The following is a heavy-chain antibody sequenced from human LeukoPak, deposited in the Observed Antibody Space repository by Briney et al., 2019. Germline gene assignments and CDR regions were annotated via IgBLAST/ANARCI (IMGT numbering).Heavy chain of an antibody. CDR3: AGIQVNWYGEVTPLSPPNYGMDV. CDR2: ISPYNGNT. V-gene: IGHV1-18*01. D-gene: IGHD3-10*01. J-gene: IGHJ6*02. Sequence: GASVKVSCKASGYTFTDDGISWVRQAPGQGLEWMGWISPYNGNTKYADKVLGRVTMSTDISTTTAYMELRGLRSDDTAVYYCAGIQVNWYGEVTPLSPPNYGMDVWGQGTTVIVSS. CDR1: GYTFTDDG.